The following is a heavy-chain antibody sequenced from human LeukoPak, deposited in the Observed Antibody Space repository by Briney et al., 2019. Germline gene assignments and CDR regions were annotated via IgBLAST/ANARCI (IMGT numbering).Heavy chain of an antibody. D-gene: IGHD3-22*01. Sequence: GGALRLSCAASGFTFSSYAMIWVRQAPGKGLEGVSAISGSGGSTYYADSVKGRFTISRDNSKNTLYLQMNSLRAEDTAVYYCAKDVYRGSGYYFYFDYWGQGTLVTVSS. CDR3: AKDVYRGSGYYFYFDY. CDR2: ISGSGGST. J-gene: IGHJ4*02. V-gene: IGHV3-23*01. CDR1: GFTFSSYA.